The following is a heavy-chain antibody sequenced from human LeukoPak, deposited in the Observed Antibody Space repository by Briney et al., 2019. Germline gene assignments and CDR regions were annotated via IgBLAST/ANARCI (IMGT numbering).Heavy chain of an antibody. CDR2: IYYSGST. CDR1: GGSVSSHY. V-gene: IGHV4-59*02. D-gene: IGHD3-22*01. CDR3: AREPYYSDSSGYYPRGDFDY. Sequence: PSETLSLTCTVAGGSVSSHYWGWIRQPPGKGLEWIGYIYYSGSTNYNPSLTSRVTISVDTSKHQFSLKLSSVTAADTAVYYCAREPYYSDSSGYYPRGDFDYWGQGTLVTVSS. J-gene: IGHJ4*02.